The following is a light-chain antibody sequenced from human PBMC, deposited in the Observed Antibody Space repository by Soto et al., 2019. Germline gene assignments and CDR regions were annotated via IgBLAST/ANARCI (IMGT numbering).Light chain of an antibody. J-gene: IGLJ3*02. CDR1: SSNIGAGYD. CDR2: GNS. CDR3: HSYDSSLSGSV. Sequence: QSVLTQPPSVSGAPGQRVTISCTGRSSNIGAGYDVHWYQQLPGTAPKLLIYGNSNRPSGVPDRFSGSKSGTSASLAITGLQAEDEADYYCHSYDSSLSGSVFGGGTKLTVL. V-gene: IGLV1-40*01.